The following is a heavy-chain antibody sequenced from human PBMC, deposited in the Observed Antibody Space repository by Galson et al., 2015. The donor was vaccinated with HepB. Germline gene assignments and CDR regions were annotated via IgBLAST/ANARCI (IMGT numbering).Heavy chain of an antibody. D-gene: IGHD4-23*01. CDR1: GFTFSSYA. CDR3: VKGVVSYGGNSVSDY. CDR2: ISSNGGST. Sequence: SLRLSCAASGFTFSSYATHWVRQAPGKGLEYVSAISSNGGSTYYADSVKGRFTISRDNSKNTLYLQMSSLRAEDTAVYYCVKGVVSYGGNSVSDYWGQGTLVTVSS. V-gene: IGHV3-64D*06. J-gene: IGHJ4*02.